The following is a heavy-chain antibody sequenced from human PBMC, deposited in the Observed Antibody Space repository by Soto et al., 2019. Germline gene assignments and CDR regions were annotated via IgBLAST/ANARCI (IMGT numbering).Heavy chain of an antibody. V-gene: IGHV3-74*01. CDR3: ALTSGYDILTGYYPRTYYYYMDV. CDR1: GFTFSIYW. D-gene: IGHD3-9*01. Sequence: GGSLRLSCAASGFTFSIYWMHWFRQAPGKGLVWVSRFNSDGSSTSYADSVKGRFTISRDNAKNTLYLQMNSLRAEDTAVYYCALTSGYDILTGYYPRTYYYYMDVWGKGTTVTVPS. CDR2: FNSDGSST. J-gene: IGHJ6*03.